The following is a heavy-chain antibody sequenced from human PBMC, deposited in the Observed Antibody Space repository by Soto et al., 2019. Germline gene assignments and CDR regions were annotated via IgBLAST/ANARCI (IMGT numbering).Heavy chain of an antibody. Sequence: EVQLVESGGGLVQPGGSLRLSCAASGFTFSSYSMNWVRQAPGKGLEWVSYISSSSSTIYYADSVKGRITISRDNAQNSLSLQMTGLRAEDTAVYYCARHDYDDFVFVGDYWGQGTLVTVSS. CDR3: ARHDYDDFVFVGDY. J-gene: IGHJ4*02. D-gene: IGHD4-17*01. CDR2: ISSSSSTI. V-gene: IGHV3-48*01. CDR1: GFTFSSYS.